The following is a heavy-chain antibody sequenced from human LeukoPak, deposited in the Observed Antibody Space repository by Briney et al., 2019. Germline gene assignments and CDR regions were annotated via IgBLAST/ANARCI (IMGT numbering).Heavy chain of an antibody. Sequence: SETLSLTCTVSGGSISSGGYYWTWIRQHPGKGLEWIGYIYYSGRTYYNPSLKSRVIISVDTSKNQFSLKLSSVTAADMAVYYCARERTTVTEYGMDVWGQGTTVTVSS. D-gene: IGHD4-17*01. V-gene: IGHV4-30-4*08. J-gene: IGHJ6*02. CDR2: IYYSGRT. CDR1: GGSISSGGYY. CDR3: ARERTTVTEYGMDV.